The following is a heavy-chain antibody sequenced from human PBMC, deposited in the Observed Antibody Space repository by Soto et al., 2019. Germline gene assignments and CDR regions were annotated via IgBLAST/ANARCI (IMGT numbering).Heavy chain of an antibody. D-gene: IGHD2-2*01. V-gene: IGHV4-31*03. CDR2: IYHTGKT. J-gene: IGHJ5*02. Sequence: SETLSLTCTVSGDAIYIGGYYWTWIRQHPGKGLEWIGYIYHTGKTYYNPSLESRVTMSVATSKNQLSLKLASVTAADTAVYYCAREGSSTANWIDHWGQGTLVTVSS. CDR3: AREGSSTANWIDH. CDR1: GDAIYIGGYY.